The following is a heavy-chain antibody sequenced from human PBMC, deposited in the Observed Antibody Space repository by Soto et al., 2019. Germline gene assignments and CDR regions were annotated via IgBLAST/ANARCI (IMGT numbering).Heavy chain of an antibody. CDR3: ARDRGYDAHDYYYNAMDV. CDR1: GFTFSYYA. CDR2: ISGSGGNT. V-gene: IGHV3-23*01. Sequence: EVQLLESGGGLVQPGGSLRLSCAASGFTFSYYAMSWVRQAPGKGLEWVSAISGSGGNTYYADSVKGRFTISRDQSRNTLYLQMNSLRVDDTAVYYCARDRGYDAHDYYYNAMDVWGQGTTVTVSS. J-gene: IGHJ6*02. D-gene: IGHD3-10*01.